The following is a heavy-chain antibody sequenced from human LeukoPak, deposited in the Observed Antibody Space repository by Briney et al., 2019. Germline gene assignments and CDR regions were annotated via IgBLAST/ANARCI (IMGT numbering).Heavy chain of an antibody. CDR2: TNSDGGSA. D-gene: IGHD4-17*01. Sequence: GGSLRLSCAASGFAFSRHWMHWVRQAPGKGLVWVSRTNSDGGSASYADSVKGRFTISRDNAKSTLYLEMNSLRAEDTGVYYCARGSVSTYYYATDVWGQGTTVTVS. J-gene: IGHJ6*02. CDR3: ARGSVSTYYYATDV. V-gene: IGHV3-74*01. CDR1: GFAFSRHW.